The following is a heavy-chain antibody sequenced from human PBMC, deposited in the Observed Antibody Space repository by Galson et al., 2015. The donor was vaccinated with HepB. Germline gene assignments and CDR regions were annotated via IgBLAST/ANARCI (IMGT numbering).Heavy chain of an antibody. D-gene: IGHD1-26*01. J-gene: IGHJ4*02. CDR1: GFTFSSYA. CDR3: ARNPPGGSYSSDY. CDR2: ISYDGSNK. V-gene: IGHV3-30*04. Sequence: SLRLSCAASGFTFSSYAMHWVRQPPGKGLEWVAVISYDGSNKYYADSVKGRFTISGDNSKNTLYLQMNSLRAEDTAVYYCARNPPGGSYSSDYWGQGTLVTVSS.